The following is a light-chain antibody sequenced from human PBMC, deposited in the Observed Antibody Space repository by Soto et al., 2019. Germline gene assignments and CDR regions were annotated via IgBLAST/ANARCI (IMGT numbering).Light chain of an antibody. CDR1: QGISSW. V-gene: IGKV1-12*01. CDR3: QHANSFPFT. CDR2: AAS. J-gene: IGKJ4*01. Sequence: DIQMTQSPSSVSASVGDRVTITCRASQGISSWLAWYQKKPGKAPKLLIYAASSLQSGVPSRFSGSGSGTDFTLTISSLQPEDFATYYCQHANSFPFTFGGGTKVEIK.